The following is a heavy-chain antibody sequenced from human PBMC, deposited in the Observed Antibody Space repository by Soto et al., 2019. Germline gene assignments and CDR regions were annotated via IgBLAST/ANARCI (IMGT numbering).Heavy chain of an antibody. D-gene: IGHD5-18*01. CDR2: IYSAGSA. Sequence: GWSLRLYCAASGFTVSSYYMSRVRQAPGKGLEWVSVIYSAGSADFADSVKGRFTISRDNSKNTLYLQMSSLRAEDTAVYYCARDPLWGTAMVLWYFDLWGRGTLVTVSS. CDR1: GFTVSSYY. J-gene: IGHJ2*01. V-gene: IGHV3-66*01. CDR3: ARDPLWGTAMVLWYFDL.